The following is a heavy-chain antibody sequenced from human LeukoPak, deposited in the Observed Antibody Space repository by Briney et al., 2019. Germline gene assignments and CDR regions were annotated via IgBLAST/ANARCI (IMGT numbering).Heavy chain of an antibody. J-gene: IGHJ5*02. CDR2: ISYDGSNK. CDR3: ASPDYYSDP. CDR1: GFTFSSYA. D-gene: IGHD3-22*01. Sequence: QSGGSLRLSCAASGFTFSSYAMHWVRQAPGKGLEWVAVISYDGSNKYYADSVKGRFTISRDNSKNTLYLQMNSLRAEDTAVYYCASPDYYSDPWGQGTLVTVSS. V-gene: IGHV3-30-3*01.